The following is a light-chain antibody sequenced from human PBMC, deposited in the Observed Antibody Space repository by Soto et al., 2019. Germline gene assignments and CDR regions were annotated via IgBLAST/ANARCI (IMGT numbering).Light chain of an antibody. CDR2: GAS. CDR3: QQYASSVLT. Sequence: EIVLTQSPGTLSLSPGERASLSCRASQSVSSSYLAWYQQKPGQAPRPLIYGASSRATGVPDRFSGSGSGTAFTLTISKLEPEDFAVYHCQQYASSVLTFGQGTRLEIK. V-gene: IGKV3-20*01. CDR1: QSVSSSY. J-gene: IGKJ5*01.